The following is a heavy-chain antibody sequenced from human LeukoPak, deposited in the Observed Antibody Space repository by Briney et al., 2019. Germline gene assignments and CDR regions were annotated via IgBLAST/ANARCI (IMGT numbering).Heavy chain of an antibody. J-gene: IGHJ6*03. CDR2: INHSGST. V-gene: IGHV4-34*01. CDR3: ARGPPGYCSGGSCYAVLTYYYYMDV. CDR1: GGSFSGYY. Sequence: SETQSLTCAVYGGSFSGYYWSWIRQPPGKGLEWIGEINHSGSTNYNPSLKSRVTISVDTSKNQFSLKLSSVTAADTAVYYCARGPPGYCSGGSCYAVLTYYYYMDVWGKGTTVTVSS. D-gene: IGHD2-15*01.